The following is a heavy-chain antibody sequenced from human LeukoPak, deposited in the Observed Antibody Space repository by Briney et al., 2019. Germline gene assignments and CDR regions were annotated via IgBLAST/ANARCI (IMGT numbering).Heavy chain of an antibody. J-gene: IGHJ4*02. V-gene: IGHV4-39*07. CDR1: GGSISSSSHY. Sequence: SETLSLTCTVSGGSISSSSHYWGWIRQPPGKGLEWIGSIYYSGSTYYNPSLKSRVTISVDTSKNQFSLKLSSVTAADTAVYYCARTYYYDSSGYYTLEYYFDYWGQGTLVTVSS. CDR2: IYYSGST. CDR3: ARTYYYDSSGYYTLEYYFDY. D-gene: IGHD3-22*01.